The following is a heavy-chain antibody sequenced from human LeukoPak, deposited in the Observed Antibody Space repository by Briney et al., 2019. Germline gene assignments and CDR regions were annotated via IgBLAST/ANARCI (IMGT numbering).Heavy chain of an antibody. CDR2: ISYDGSNI. Sequence: PGRSLRLSCAASGFTFSSYGMHWVRQAPGKGLEWVALISYDGSNIYYPDSVKGRFTISRDNSKNTLNLQMNSLRGEDTAVYYCTRDVASSTYHFESSGLLDYWGQGTLVTVSS. D-gene: IGHD3-22*01. V-gene: IGHV3-30*03. CDR1: GFTFSSYG. J-gene: IGHJ4*02. CDR3: TRDVASSTYHFESSGLLDY.